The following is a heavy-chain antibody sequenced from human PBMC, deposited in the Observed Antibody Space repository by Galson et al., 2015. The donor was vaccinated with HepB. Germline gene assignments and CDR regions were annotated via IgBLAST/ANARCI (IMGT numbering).Heavy chain of an antibody. CDR1: GFTFSSYS. D-gene: IGHD3-10*01. J-gene: IGHJ4*02. CDR3: ARDRSYTMVRGVPGEDYFDY. CDR2: ISSSSSTI. V-gene: IGHV3-48*02. Sequence: SLRLSCAASGFTFSSYSMNWVRQAPGKGLEWVSYISSSSSTIYYADSVKGRFTISRDNAKNSLYLQMNSLRDEDTAVYYCARDRSYTMVRGVPGEDYFDYWGQGTLVTVSS.